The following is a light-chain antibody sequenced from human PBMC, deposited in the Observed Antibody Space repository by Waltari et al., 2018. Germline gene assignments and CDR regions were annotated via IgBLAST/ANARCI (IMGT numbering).Light chain of an antibody. V-gene: IGLV3-19*01. J-gene: IGLJ2*01. CDR3: NCRDSSGTHLL. CDR2: GQN. Sequence: SSELTQDPAVSVALGQTVRITCQGDRVRVSLVSWYQQKPGQAPLLVIYGQNTRPSGIPDRFSGSSSGETASLTITGAQAEDEADYYCNCRDSSGTHLLFGGGAKLTVL. CDR1: RVRVSL.